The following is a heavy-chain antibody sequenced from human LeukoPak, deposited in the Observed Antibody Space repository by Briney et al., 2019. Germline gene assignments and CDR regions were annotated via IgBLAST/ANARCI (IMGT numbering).Heavy chain of an antibody. CDR3: ARYPNFRISYGFGTFDI. CDR1: GFTFSSYG. CDR2: ISYDGSKK. D-gene: IGHD5-18*01. V-gene: IGHV3-30*03. J-gene: IGHJ3*02. Sequence: GGSLRLSCAASGFTFSSYGIHWVRQAPGKGVERGAVISYDGSKKNYADSVRGGLTVSRDNSKNRLYLQMNSLRAEDTAVYYCARYPNFRISYGFGTFDIWGQGTMVTVSS.